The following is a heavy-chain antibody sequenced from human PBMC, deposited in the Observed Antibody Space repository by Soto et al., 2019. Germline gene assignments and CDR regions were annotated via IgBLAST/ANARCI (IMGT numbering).Heavy chain of an antibody. Sequence: QVQLVQSGTEVKRPGSSVKVSCKSSGGAFVNYAIAWVRQAPGQGLEWVGGVIPFSGAAEYAQKFQGRVTLTADTSASTAYMEVSSLRSDDTAVYYCARDIGGSFHPWGQGTLVIVSS. J-gene: IGHJ5*02. D-gene: IGHD1-26*01. V-gene: IGHV1-69*06. CDR2: VIPFSGAA. CDR3: ARDIGGSFHP. CDR1: GGAFVNYA.